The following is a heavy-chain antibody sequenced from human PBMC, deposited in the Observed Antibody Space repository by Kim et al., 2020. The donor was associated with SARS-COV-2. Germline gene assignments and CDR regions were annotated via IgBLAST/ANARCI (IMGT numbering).Heavy chain of an antibody. CDR2: IGSSGSYI. V-gene: IGHV3-21*01. CDR3: TRDALFYYYMDV. Sequence: GGSLRLSCAASGFTFSSYTMNWVRQAPGKGLEWVSSIGSSGSYIYYADSVKGRFTISRDNAKDSLYLQVNTLRAEDTAVYFCTRDALFYYYMDVWGKGTT. CDR1: GFTFSSYT. J-gene: IGHJ6*03.